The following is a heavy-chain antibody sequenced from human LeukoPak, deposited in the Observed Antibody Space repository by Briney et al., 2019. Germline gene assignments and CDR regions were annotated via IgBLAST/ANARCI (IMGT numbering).Heavy chain of an antibody. CDR3: AKAFLGYCSGGSCFDFDY. D-gene: IGHD2-15*01. J-gene: IGHJ4*02. CDR1: GFTVSSNY. Sequence: GGSLRLSCAASGFTVSSNYMSWVRQAPGKGLEWVSVIYSSGSTYYADSVKGRFTISRDNSKNTLYLQMNSLRAEDTAVYYCAKAFLGYCSGGSCFDFDYWGQGTLVTVSS. V-gene: IGHV3-53*01. CDR2: IYSSGST.